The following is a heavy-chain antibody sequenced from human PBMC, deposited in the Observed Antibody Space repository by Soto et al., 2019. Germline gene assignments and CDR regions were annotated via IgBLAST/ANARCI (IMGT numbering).Heavy chain of an antibody. CDR3: ARDRALYYYDSSGYYDY. J-gene: IGHJ4*02. CDR2: IYSGGST. CDR1: GFTVSSNY. Sequence: EVQLVESGGGLVQPGGSLRLSCAASGFTVSSNYMSWVRQAPGKGLEWVSVIYSGGSTYYADSVKGRFTISRDNSKNTLYLPMNSLRAEDPAVYYCARDRALYYYDSSGYYDYWGQGTLVTVSS. V-gene: IGHV3-66*01. D-gene: IGHD3-22*01.